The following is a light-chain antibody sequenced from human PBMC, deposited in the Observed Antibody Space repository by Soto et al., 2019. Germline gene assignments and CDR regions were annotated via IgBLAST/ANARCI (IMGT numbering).Light chain of an antibody. J-gene: IGKJ3*01. Sequence: EIVLTQSPGTLSLSPGERATLSCRASQSVASNYLAWYQQRPGQAPRLLMYAASSRAAGVTDRFSGRGSGTDFPLTISRLEPEDFGVFFCHLYCRSPIFTFGPGTTVDIK. V-gene: IGKV3-20*01. CDR3: HLYCRSPIFT. CDR1: QSVASNY. CDR2: AAS.